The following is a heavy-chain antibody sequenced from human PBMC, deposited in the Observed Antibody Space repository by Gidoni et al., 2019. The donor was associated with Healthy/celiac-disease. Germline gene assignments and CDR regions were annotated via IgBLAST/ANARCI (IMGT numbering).Heavy chain of an antibody. D-gene: IGHD6-6*01. CDR1: GYSFTSYW. V-gene: IGHV5-10-1*01. Sequence: EVQLVQSGAEVKKPGESLRISCNGSGYSFTSYWISWVRQWPGKVLELMGSIDPSDSYTNYSPSFQGHVNISADKSISTAYLQWSSLKASDTAMYYCARSEYSSTGYFDYWGQGTLVTVSS. J-gene: IGHJ4*02. CDR3: ARSEYSSTGYFDY. CDR2: IDPSDSYT.